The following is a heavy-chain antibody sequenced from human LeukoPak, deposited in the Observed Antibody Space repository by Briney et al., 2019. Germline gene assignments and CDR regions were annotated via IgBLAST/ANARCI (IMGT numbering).Heavy chain of an antibody. D-gene: IGHD6-6*01. J-gene: IGHJ4*02. Sequence: GGSLRLSCAASGFTFSSYGMHWVRQAPGKGLEWVAFIRYDGSNKYYADSVKGRFTISRDNSKNTLYLQMNSLRAEDTAVYYCATLRIAARRGLDYWGQGTLVTVSS. CDR2: IRYDGSNK. CDR1: GFTFSSYG. V-gene: IGHV3-30*02. CDR3: ATLRIAARRGLDY.